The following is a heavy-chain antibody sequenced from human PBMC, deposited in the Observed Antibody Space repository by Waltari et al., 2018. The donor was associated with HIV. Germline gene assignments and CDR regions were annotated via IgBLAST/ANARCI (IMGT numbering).Heavy chain of an antibody. V-gene: IGHV3-7*01. Sequence: MQLVESGGGLVQPGGSLRLSCLASGFTFSDSWMTWVRQAPGKGVEWVANIKEDGSEMFYVDSGKGRLTISRDNAKNSLFLQMNSLRAEDTAVYHCARWSVLWGQGTMVTVSS. CDR2: IKEDGSEM. CDR1: GFTFSDSW. J-gene: IGHJ3*01. CDR3: ARWSVL. D-gene: IGHD3-3*01.